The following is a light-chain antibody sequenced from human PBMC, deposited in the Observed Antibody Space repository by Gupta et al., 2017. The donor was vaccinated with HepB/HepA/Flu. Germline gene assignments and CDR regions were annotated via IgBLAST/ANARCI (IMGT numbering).Light chain of an antibody. V-gene: IGKV1-39*01. J-gene: IGKJ1*01. Sequence: DIQMTQSPSSLSASVGDRVTITCRASQSISSYLNWYQQKPGKAPKLLIYAASSLQSGVPSRFSGSGSGTVFTLTISSLQPEDFATYYCQQRYNSPPGTFGRGTKVEIK. CDR3: QQRYNSPPGT. CDR1: QSISSY. CDR2: AAS.